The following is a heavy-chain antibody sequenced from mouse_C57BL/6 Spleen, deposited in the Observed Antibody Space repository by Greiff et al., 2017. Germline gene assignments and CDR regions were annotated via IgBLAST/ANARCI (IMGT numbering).Heavy chain of an antibody. CDR2: INPNNGGT. V-gene: IGHV1-22*01. D-gene: IGHD4-1*01. Sequence: VQLQQSGPELVKPGASVKMSCKASGYTFTDYYMHWVKQSHGKSLEWIGYINPNNGGTSYNQKFKGKATLTVNKTSSTAYMKLRSLTSEDSAVYYCGRRSGTGYFDYWGQGTTLTVSS. CDR3: GRRSGTGYFDY. CDR1: GYTFTDYY. J-gene: IGHJ2*01.